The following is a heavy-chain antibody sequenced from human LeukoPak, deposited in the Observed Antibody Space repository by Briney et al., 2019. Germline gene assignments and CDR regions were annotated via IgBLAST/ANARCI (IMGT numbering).Heavy chain of an antibody. CDR2: ISSSGSTI. D-gene: IGHD6-19*01. V-gene: IGHV3-11*04. Sequence: GGSLRLSCAASGFTFSDYYMSWIRQAPGKGLEWVSYISSSGSTIYYADSVKGRFTISRDNAKNSLYLQMSSLRAEDTAVYYCAGYSSGWFGSFDIWGQGTMVTVSS. J-gene: IGHJ3*02. CDR3: AGYSSGWFGSFDI. CDR1: GFTFSDYY.